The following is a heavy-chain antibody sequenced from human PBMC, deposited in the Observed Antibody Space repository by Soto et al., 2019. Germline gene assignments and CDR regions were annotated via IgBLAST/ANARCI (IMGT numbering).Heavy chain of an antibody. CDR2: ISWNSGSI. D-gene: IGHD5-12*01. J-gene: IGHJ6*03. V-gene: IGHV3-9*01. CDR3: AKALPINSGSFYYYYYYMDV. CDR1: GFTFDDYA. Sequence: TGGSLRLSCAASGFTFDDYAMHWVRQAPGKGLEWVSGISWNSGSIGYADSVKGRFTISRDNAKNSLYLQMNSLRAEDTALYYWAKALPINSGSFYYYYYYMDVWGKGTTVTVSS.